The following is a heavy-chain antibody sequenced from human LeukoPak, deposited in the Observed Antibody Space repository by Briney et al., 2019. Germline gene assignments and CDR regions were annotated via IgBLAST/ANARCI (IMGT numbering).Heavy chain of an antibody. CDR2: ISSSSSYI. V-gene: IGHV3-21*01. Sequence: GGSLRLSCAASGFTFSSYSMNWVRQAPGKGLEWVSSISSSSSYIYYADSVKGRFTISRDNAKNSLYLQMNSLRAEDTAVYYCARDRLSGSFDCGSTSCPTYWFDPWGQGTLVTVSS. D-gene: IGHD2-2*01. CDR1: GFTFSSYS. J-gene: IGHJ5*02. CDR3: ARDRLSGSFDCGSTSCPTYWFDP.